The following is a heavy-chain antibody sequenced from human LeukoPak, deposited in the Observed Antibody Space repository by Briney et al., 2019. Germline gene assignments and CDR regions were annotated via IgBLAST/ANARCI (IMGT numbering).Heavy chain of an antibody. Sequence: SETLSLTCAVYGGSFSGYYWSWIRQPPGKGLEWIGEINHSGSTNYNPSLKSRVTISVDTSKNQFSLKLSSVTAADTAVYYCARDPRVADYYYYGMDVWGQGTTVTVSS. CDR1: GGSFSGYY. V-gene: IGHV4-34*01. CDR3: ARDPRVADYYYYGMDV. CDR2: INHSGST. J-gene: IGHJ6*02. D-gene: IGHD6-13*01.